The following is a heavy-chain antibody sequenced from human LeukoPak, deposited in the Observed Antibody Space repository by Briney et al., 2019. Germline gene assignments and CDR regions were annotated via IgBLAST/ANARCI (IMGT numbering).Heavy chain of an antibody. Sequence: SETLSLTCTVSGGSISSYYWSWIRQPAGKGLEWIGRIYTSGSTNYNPSLKSRVTMSVDTSKNQFSLKLSSVTAADTAVYYCARSYYDILTGYYRDYWGQGTLVTVSP. CDR2: IYTSGST. V-gene: IGHV4-4*07. CDR1: GGSISSYY. J-gene: IGHJ4*02. D-gene: IGHD3-9*01. CDR3: ARSYYDILTGYYRDY.